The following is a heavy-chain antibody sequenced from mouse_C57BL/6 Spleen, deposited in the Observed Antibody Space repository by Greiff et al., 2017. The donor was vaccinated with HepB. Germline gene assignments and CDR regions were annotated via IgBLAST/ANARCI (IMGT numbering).Heavy chain of an antibody. CDR3: AKRGASYGNDAMDY. V-gene: IGHV2-5*01. D-gene: IGHD2-1*01. CDR1: GFSLTSYG. Sequence: QVQLQQSGPGLVQPSQRLSITCTVSGFSLTSYGVHWVRQSPGKGLEWLGVIWRGGSTDYNAAFMSRLSITKDNSKSQVFFKMNSLQADDTAIYYCAKRGASYGNDAMDYWGQGTSVTVSS. CDR2: IWRGGST. J-gene: IGHJ4*01.